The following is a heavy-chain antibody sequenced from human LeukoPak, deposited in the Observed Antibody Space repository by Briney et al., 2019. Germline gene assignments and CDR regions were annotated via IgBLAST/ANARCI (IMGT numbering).Heavy chain of an antibody. CDR1: GFTFSSYE. Sequence: QSGGSLRLSCAASGFTFSSYEMNWVRRSPGKGLEWVSYISSSGSTIYYADSVKGRFTISTDNAENPLYLQMNSLRAEDTAVYYCARDPAYDFWSGYYRGGFDYWGQGTLVTVSS. D-gene: IGHD3-3*01. J-gene: IGHJ4*02. V-gene: IGHV3-48*03. CDR3: ARDPAYDFWSGYYRGGFDY. CDR2: ISSSGSTI.